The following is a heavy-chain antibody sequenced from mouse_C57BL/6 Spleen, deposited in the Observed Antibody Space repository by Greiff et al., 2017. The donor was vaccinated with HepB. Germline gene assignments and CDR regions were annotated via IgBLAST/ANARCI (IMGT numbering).Heavy chain of an antibody. Sequence: EVMLVESGGGLVQPGGSMKLSCVASGFTFSNYWMNWVRQSPEKGLEWVAQIRLKSDNYATHYAESVKGRFTISRDDYKSSVYLQMNNLRAEDTGIYYCTAPYYSNPHFDVWGTGTTVTVSS. CDR2: IRLKSDNYAT. D-gene: IGHD2-5*01. CDR1: GFTFSNYW. J-gene: IGHJ1*03. V-gene: IGHV6-3*01. CDR3: TAPYYSNPHFDV.